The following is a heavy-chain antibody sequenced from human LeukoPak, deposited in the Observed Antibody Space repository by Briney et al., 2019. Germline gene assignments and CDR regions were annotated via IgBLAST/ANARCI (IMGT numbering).Heavy chain of an antibody. CDR2: IYYSGST. CDR3: VRTPGYCSGGSCYFDY. Sequence: SETLSLTCTVSGGSISSSSYYWGWIRQPPGKGLEWIGSIYYSGSTYYNPSLKSRVTISVDTSKNQFPLKLSSVTAADTAVYYCVRTPGYCSGGSCYFDYWGQGTLVTVSS. V-gene: IGHV4-39*06. J-gene: IGHJ4*02. CDR1: GGSISSSSYY. D-gene: IGHD2-15*01.